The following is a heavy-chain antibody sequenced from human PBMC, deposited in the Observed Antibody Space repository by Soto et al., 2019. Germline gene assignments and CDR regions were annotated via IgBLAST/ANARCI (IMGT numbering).Heavy chain of an antibody. CDR1: GGTFSSYT. J-gene: IGHJ6*03. CDR3: ARKEVKGYYYMDV. D-gene: IGHD3-10*01. Sequence: SVKVSCKASGGTFSSYTISWVRQAPGQGLEWMGRIIPILGIANYAQKFQGRVTITADKSTSTAYMELSSLRSEDTAVYYCARKEVKGYYYMDVWGKGTTVTVSS. CDR2: IIPILGIA. V-gene: IGHV1-69*02.